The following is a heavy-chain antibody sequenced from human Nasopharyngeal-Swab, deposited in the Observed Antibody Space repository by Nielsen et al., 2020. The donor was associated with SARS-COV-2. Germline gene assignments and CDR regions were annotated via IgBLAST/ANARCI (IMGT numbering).Heavy chain of an antibody. J-gene: IGHJ5*02. CDR1: GFTFSTYW. V-gene: IGHV3-74*01. CDR3: ARDPIVVVVAATGWFDP. Sequence: GGSLRLSCAASGFTFSTYWMHWVRQAPGKGLVWVSRINSDGSSTSYADSVKGRFTISRDNAKNTLYLQMNSLRAEYTAVYYCARDPIVVVVAATGWFDPWAQGTLVTVSS. D-gene: IGHD2-15*01. CDR2: INSDGSST.